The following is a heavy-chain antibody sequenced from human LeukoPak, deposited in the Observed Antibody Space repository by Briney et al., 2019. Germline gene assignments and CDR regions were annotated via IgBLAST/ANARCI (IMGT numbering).Heavy chain of an antibody. J-gene: IGHJ6*02. CDR2: ISFDESTT. CDR3: ARGPNRWWVVSRNWGMDV. V-gene: IGHV3-43*01. Sequence: GGSLRLSCAASGLSIGDNSMHWVRQAPGKGLEWVSLISFDESTTYYSDSVKGRFTVSRDSSKNTLHLQMNSLRTEDTALYYCARGPNRWWVVSRNWGMDVWGQGTTVTVSS. D-gene: IGHD2-15*01. CDR1: GLSIGDNS.